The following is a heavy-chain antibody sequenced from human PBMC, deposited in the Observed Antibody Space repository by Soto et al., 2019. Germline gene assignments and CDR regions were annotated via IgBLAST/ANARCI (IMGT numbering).Heavy chain of an antibody. V-gene: IGHV3-30*18. CDR1: GFTFSSYG. CDR2: ISYDGSNK. Sequence: QVQLVESGGGVVQPGRSLRLSCAASGFTFSSYGMHWVRQAPGKGLEWVAVISYDGSNKYYADSVKGRFTISRDNSKNTLYLQMNSLRAEETDVYYVAKGREWVVQIGAFDYWGQGTLVSVSS. D-gene: IGHD6-19*01. CDR3: AKGREWVVQIGAFDY. J-gene: IGHJ4*02.